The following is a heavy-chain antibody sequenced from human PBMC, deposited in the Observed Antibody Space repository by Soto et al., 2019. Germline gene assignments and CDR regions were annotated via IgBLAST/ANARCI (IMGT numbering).Heavy chain of an antibody. J-gene: IGHJ6*02. V-gene: IGHV1-69*13. D-gene: IGHD2-2*01. Sequence: GASVKVSCKASGGTFSSYAISWVRQAPGQGLEWMGGIIPIFGTANYAQRFQGRVTITADESTSTAYMELSSLRSEDTAVYYCARARIVVVPAARYYYYGMDVWGQGTTVTVSS. CDR1: GGTFSSYA. CDR2: IIPIFGTA. CDR3: ARARIVVVPAARYYYYGMDV.